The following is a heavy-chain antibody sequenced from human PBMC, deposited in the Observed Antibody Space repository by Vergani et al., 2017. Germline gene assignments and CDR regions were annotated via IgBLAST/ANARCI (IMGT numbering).Heavy chain of an antibody. J-gene: IGHJ4*02. CDR3: ARTIGHCSNSNCYNLAY. V-gene: IGHV4-59*01. CDR2: VYSSGST. CDR1: GVSLLNYY. Sequence: QVQLQESSPGLVKPSETLSLTCTVSGVSLLNYYWSWVRQPPGKGLEWIGYVYSSGSTTYSPSLNSRLTMSVDPSKNQFSLKLRSVTLADTAVYYCARTIGHCSNSNCYNLAYWGQGTLVTVSS. D-gene: IGHD2-2*02.